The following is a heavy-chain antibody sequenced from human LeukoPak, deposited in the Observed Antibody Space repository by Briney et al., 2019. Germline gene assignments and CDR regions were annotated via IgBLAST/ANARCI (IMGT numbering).Heavy chain of an antibody. J-gene: IGHJ4*02. CDR1: GGSISSGSNY. Sequence: SETLSLTCTVSGGSISSGSNYWSWIRQPAGKGLEWIGRLYSSGSTNYSPSLKSRVTISVDTSKNQFSLKLSSVTAADTAVYYCARGLSRGFDNWGQGTLVTVSS. CDR3: ARGLSRGFDN. V-gene: IGHV4-61*02. CDR2: LYSSGST.